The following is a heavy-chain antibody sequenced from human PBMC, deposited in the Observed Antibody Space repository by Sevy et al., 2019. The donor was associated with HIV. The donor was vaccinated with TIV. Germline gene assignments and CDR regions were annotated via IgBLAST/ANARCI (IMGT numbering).Heavy chain of an antibody. CDR1: GGSISSYY. CDR2: IYYSGST. CDR3: ARGASSGWYPVIDY. D-gene: IGHD6-19*01. V-gene: IGHV4-59*01. J-gene: IGHJ4*02. Sequence: SETLSLTCTVSGGSISSYYWSWIRQSPGKGLEWIGYIYYSGSTNYNPSLKSRVTISVDTSKNQFSLKLSSVTAADTAVYYCARGASSGWYPVIDYWGQGTLVTVSS.